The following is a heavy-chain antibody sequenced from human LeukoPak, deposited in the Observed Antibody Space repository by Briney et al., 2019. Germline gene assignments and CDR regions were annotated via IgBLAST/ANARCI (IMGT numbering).Heavy chain of an antibody. CDR3: ATRRAAAGKYYFDY. D-gene: IGHD6-13*01. CDR1: GYSFTSYW. CDR2: IYPVDSNA. V-gene: IGHV5-51*01. Sequence: GESLKISGKGSGYSFTSYWIGWVRQMPGKGLEWMGIIYPVDSNARYSPPFQGQVTISADKSINTAYLQWSSLKASDTAMYYCATRRAAAGKYYFDYWGQGTLVTVSS. J-gene: IGHJ4*02.